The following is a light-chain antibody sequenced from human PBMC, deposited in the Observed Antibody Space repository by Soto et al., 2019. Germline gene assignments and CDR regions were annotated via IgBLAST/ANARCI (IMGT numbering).Light chain of an antibody. Sequence: VLTQSPATLSSFPGDRVTLSCRASQYINTRLAWYQHRPGQAPRLLIYQTSIRAAGIPARFSASGSGKDFTLTISDVQPEDFALYYCHQRQSWPRTFGQGTKVDIK. CDR2: QTS. CDR1: QYINTR. CDR3: HQRQSWPRT. J-gene: IGKJ1*01. V-gene: IGKV3-11*01.